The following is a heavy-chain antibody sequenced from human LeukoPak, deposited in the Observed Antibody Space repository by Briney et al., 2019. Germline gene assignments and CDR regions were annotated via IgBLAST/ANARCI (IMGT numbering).Heavy chain of an antibody. J-gene: IGHJ4*02. V-gene: IGHV4-34*01. CDR3: ARARGYSGYDYRSVSVIDY. D-gene: IGHD5-12*01. CDR2: ISHSGST. CDR1: GGSFSGYD. Sequence: SETLSLTCAVYGGSFSGYDWSWVRQPPGKGLDWIGEISHSGSTNYNPSLKSRVTISVDTSKNQFSLKLSSVTAADTAVYYCARARGYSGYDYRSVSVIDYWGQGTLVTVSS.